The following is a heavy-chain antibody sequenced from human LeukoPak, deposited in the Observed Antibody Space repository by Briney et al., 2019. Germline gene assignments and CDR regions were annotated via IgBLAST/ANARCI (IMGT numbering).Heavy chain of an antibody. J-gene: IGHJ5*02. V-gene: IGHV3-23*01. D-gene: IGHD4-11*01. Sequence: QPGGSLRLSCAASGSTFSSYAMSWVRQAPGKGLEWVSAISGSGGSTYYADSVKGRFTISRDNSKNTLYLQMNSLRAEDTAVYYCAKRQGDYSNNNWFDPWGQGTLVTVSS. CDR2: ISGSGGST. CDR1: GSTFSSYA. CDR3: AKRQGDYSNNNWFDP.